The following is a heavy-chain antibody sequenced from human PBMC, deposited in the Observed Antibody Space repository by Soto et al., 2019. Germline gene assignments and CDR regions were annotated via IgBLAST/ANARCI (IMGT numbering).Heavy chain of an antibody. V-gene: IGHV4-39*01. CDR2: IYYRGNA. D-gene: IGHD3-9*01. CDR3: ARLEGLATISYYFDF. Sequence: QLQLQESGPGLVKPSETLSLTCSVSDDSINSDKYYWGWIRQPPGKGLEWIGSIYYRGNAYDNPSLQNRVTISLDKSKSQSSLKLNSVTAADSAVYFCARLEGLATISYYFDFWGPGALVTVSS. CDR1: DDSINSDKYY. J-gene: IGHJ4*02.